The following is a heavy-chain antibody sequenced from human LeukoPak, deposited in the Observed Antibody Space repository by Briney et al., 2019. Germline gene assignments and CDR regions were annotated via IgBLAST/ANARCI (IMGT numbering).Heavy chain of an antibody. J-gene: IGHJ4*02. Sequence: SETLSLTCAVYGGSFSGYYWSWIRQPPGKGLEWIGSIYYSGSTYYNPSLKSRVTISVDTSKNQFSLKLSSVTAADTAVYYCARSAIVVVPAATDYWGQGTLVTVSS. CDR3: ARSAIVVVPAATDY. CDR1: GGSFSGYY. V-gene: IGHV4-34*01. D-gene: IGHD2-2*01. CDR2: IYYSGST.